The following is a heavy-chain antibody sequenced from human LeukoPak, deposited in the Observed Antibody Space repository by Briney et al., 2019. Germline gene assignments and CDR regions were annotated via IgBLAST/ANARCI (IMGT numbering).Heavy chain of an antibody. V-gene: IGHV4-59*11. CDR2: ISYGGST. D-gene: IGHD4-17*01. J-gene: IGHJ3*02. CDR3: ARDPTTVTKGFDI. CDR1: DASFNTHY. Sequence: PSETLYLTCTVSDASFNTHYWTWIRQPPGKGLEWIGYISYGGSTNYNPSLKSRVTISVDTSKNQFFLRLTSLTAADTAVYYCARDPTTVTKGFDIWGQGTMVTVSS.